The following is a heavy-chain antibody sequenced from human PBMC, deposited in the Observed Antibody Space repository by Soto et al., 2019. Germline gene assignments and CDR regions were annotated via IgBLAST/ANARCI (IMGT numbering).Heavy chain of an antibody. CDR2: VYYSGST. D-gene: IGHD3-9*01. CDR3: VRDYLLTGFEP. J-gene: IGHJ5*02. V-gene: IGHV4-59*01. CDR1: VGSISNYY. Sequence: ASETLSLTCTFSVGSISNYYWTWVRQPPGKGLEWIGYVYYSGSTNYNPSLESRVTISIDASKNQFSLKMKSVTAADTAVYYCVRDYLLTGFEPWGQGALVTVSS.